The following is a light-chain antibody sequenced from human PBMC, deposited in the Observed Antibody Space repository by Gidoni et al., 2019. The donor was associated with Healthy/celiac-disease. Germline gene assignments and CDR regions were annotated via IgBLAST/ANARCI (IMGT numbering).Light chain of an antibody. J-gene: IGLJ2*01. CDR2: GKH. Sequence: SSELTQDPAGSGAWGQTVRITCQGDSLRSYYASWFQQKPGQAPVLVIYGKHNRPSGIPDRFSGSSSGNTASLTITGAQAEDEADYYCNSRDSSGNHLVVFGGGTKLTVL. CDR1: SLRSYY. V-gene: IGLV3-19*01. CDR3: NSRDSSGNHLVV.